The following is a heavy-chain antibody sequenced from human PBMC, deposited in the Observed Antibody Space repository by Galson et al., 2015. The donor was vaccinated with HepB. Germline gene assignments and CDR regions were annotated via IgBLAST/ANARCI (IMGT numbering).Heavy chain of an antibody. CDR3: AKGLAYSYFDY. V-gene: IGHV3-30*18. Sequence: SLRLSCAASGFTFSSYGMHWVRQAPGKGLEWVTVIYYDGSNKYYADSVKGRFTISRDNSKNTLYLQMNSLRAEDTAVYYCAKGLAYSYFDYWGQGTLVTVSS. CDR1: GFTFSSYG. D-gene: IGHD3-3*02. CDR2: IYYDGSNK. J-gene: IGHJ4*02.